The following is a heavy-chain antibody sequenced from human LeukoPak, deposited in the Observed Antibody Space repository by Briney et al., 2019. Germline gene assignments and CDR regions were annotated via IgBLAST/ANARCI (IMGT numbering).Heavy chain of an antibody. CDR1: GLTFSDAY. J-gene: IGHJ3*02. CDR2: IKHKGDGGTT. Sequence: PGGSLRLSCAASGLTFSDAYMSWVRQAPGKGLEWVGRIKHKGDGGTTDYAAPVKGRFTISRDDSTSTLYLQMNSLKTEDTAVYYCGTGSACDIWGQGTMVTVSS. D-gene: IGHD3-10*01. CDR3: GTGSACDI. V-gene: IGHV3-15*01.